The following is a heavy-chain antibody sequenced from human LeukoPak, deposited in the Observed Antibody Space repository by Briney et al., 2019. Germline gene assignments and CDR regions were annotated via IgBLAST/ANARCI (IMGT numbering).Heavy chain of an antibody. V-gene: IGHV4-34*01. CDR2: INHSGST. CDR1: GGSVSYYY. CDR3: AIRKYYDILTGYRKIPTSGFDP. D-gene: IGHD3-9*01. J-gene: IGHJ5*02. Sequence: SETLSLTCAGYGGSVSYYYWSWIRQPQGKTLEWIGEINHSGSTNYNPSLKSRVTISVDTSKNQFSLKVSSVTAADTAVYYCAIRKYYDILTGYRKIPTSGFDPWGQGTLVTVSS.